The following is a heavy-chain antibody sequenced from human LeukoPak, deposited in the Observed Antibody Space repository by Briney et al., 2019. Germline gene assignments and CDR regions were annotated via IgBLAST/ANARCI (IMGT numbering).Heavy chain of an antibody. V-gene: IGHV4-59*12. J-gene: IGHJ3*02. Sequence: SETLSLTCSVSGGSISSYYWTWIRQPPGKGLEWIGNIYHSGGTKYNPSLKSRVTISVDTSKNQFSLKLSSVTAADTAVYYCARDAGLRSDAFDIWGQGTMVTVSS. CDR1: GGSISSYY. CDR3: ARDAGLRSDAFDI. D-gene: IGHD5-12*01. CDR2: IYHSGGT.